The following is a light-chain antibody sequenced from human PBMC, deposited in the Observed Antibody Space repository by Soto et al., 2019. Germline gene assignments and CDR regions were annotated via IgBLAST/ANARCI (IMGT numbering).Light chain of an antibody. CDR3: QQYNSWPLT. CDR1: QSVGSD. V-gene: IGKV3D-15*01. J-gene: IGKJ4*01. CDR2: DIF. Sequence: EIVMTQSPATLSVSPGERATLSCRASQSVGSDLAWYQQKPGQAPRLVIYDIFTRATGVPTRISGSGSGQSSLSPSAACSLKILQFYYCQQYNSWPLTFGGGTKVEIK.